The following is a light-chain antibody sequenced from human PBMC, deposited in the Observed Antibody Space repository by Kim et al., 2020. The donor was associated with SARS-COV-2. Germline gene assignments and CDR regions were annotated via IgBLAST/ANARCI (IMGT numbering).Light chain of an antibody. Sequence: SVSPGQAASITCSGDKLGDKYACWYQQKPGQSPLLVIYEDSQRPSGIPERFSGSNSGNTATLTISGTQAMDEADYYCQAWDTSIVVFGGGTQLTVL. J-gene: IGLJ2*01. V-gene: IGLV3-1*01. CDR2: EDS. CDR1: KLGDKY. CDR3: QAWDTSIVV.